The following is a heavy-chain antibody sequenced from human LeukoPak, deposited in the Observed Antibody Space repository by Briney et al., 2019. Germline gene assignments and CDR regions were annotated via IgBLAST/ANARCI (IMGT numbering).Heavy chain of an antibody. D-gene: IGHD3-3*01. Sequence: GGSLRLSCAASGFTFSSYWMHWVRHAPGKGLVWVSRINSGGRSTIYADSVKGRFTISRDNAKNTLYLQMNSLRAEDTAVYYCAINLRRWSGEYVFDYWGEGGQVTVSS. CDR3: AINLRRWSGEYVFDY. J-gene: IGHJ4*02. CDR1: GFTFSSYW. V-gene: IGHV3-74*01. CDR2: INSGGRST.